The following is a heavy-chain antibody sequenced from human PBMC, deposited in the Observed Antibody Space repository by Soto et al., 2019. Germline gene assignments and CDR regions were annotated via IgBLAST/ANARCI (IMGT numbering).Heavy chain of an antibody. V-gene: IGHV3-21*06. J-gene: IGHJ6*02. CDR2: ISSGSSYI. D-gene: IGHD3-10*01. CDR1: GFTFSSYS. Sequence: EVQLVESVGGLVKPGGSLRLSCAASGFTFSSYSMNWVRQAPGKGLEWVSSISSGSSYIYYADSVKGRFTISRDNAKNSLYLQMNSLRAEDTAVYYCARSSGGSGKLWNYYGMDVWGQGTTVTVSS. CDR3: ARSSGGSGKLWNYYGMDV.